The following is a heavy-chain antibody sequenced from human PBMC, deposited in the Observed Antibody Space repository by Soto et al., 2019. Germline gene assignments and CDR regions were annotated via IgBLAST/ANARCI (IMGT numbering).Heavy chain of an antibody. CDR1: GYTFTRNG. CDR2: ISPKSGSI. V-gene: IGHV1-18*01. Sequence: ASVKVSCKTSGYTFTRNGISWVRQAPGQGLEWMGWISPKSGSIKYAQKFQGRVTMTTDTSTSTVYMELSRLRSDDTDVYYCAREAIVAGATTGMDVWGQGTTVTVSS. D-gene: IGHD1-26*01. CDR3: AREAIVAGATTGMDV. J-gene: IGHJ6*02.